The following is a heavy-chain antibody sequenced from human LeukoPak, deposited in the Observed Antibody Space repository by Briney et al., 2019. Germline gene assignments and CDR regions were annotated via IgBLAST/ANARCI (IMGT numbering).Heavy chain of an antibody. D-gene: IGHD6-13*01. V-gene: IGHV3-30-3*01. CDR3: ARQRGGSNWYLTDY. CDR1: GFTFNIYA. Sequence: PRRSLRLSCVASGFTFNIYAMHWVRPAPGKGLEWMAVISYDESNEYYADSVKGRFTISRDNFKNTLYLQMNSLRAEDTAVYYCARQRGGSNWYLTDYWGQGTLVTVSS. J-gene: IGHJ4*02. CDR2: ISYDESNE.